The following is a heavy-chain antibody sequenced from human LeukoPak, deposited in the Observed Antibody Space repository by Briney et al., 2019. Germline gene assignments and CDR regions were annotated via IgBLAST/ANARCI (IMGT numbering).Heavy chain of an antibody. CDR2: ISSSSSYT. CDR1: GFTFSDYY. Sequence: GGSLRLSCAASGFTFSDYYMSWIRQAPGKGLEWVSYISSSSSYTNYADSVKGRFTISRDNSKNTLYLQMNSLRAEDTAVYYCASGGSSSVAFDYWGQGTLVTVSS. CDR3: ASGGSSSVAFDY. V-gene: IGHV3-11*06. D-gene: IGHD6-6*01. J-gene: IGHJ4*02.